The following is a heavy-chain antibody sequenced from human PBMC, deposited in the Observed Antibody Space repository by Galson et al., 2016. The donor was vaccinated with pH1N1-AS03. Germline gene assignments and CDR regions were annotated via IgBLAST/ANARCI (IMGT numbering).Heavy chain of an antibody. Sequence: SLRLSCAASGFTFSSSWMSWVRQAPGKGLEWVANIRQDGSDKYYVDSVRGRFTISRDNAKNSPYLKMNSLRAEDTAVYYCVKGGTNFDSWGQGVLVTVSS. CDR2: IRQDGSDK. CDR3: VKGGTNFDS. V-gene: IGHV3-7*01. J-gene: IGHJ4*02. CDR1: GFTFSSSW. D-gene: IGHD1-26*01.